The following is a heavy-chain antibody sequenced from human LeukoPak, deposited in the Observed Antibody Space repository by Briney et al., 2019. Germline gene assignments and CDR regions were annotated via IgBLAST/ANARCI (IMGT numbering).Heavy chain of an antibody. V-gene: IGHV3-33*01. CDR1: VFTFTSYG. CDR2: IWYDGSNK. CDR3: AREQLRWQYYPFYVRVV. D-gene: IGHD4-23*01. J-gene: IGHJ6*01. Sequence: GRSLRLSCAADVFTFTSYGMDSVRQAPGKGLEWVAVIWYDGSNKYYADSVKGRFTISRDNSKNTLYLQMNSLRAEDTAVYYCAREQLRWQYYPFYVRVVWAQGTTVTVSS.